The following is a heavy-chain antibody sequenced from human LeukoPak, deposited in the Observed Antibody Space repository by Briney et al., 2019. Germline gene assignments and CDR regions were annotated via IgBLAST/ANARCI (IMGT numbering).Heavy chain of an antibody. CDR3: ARGPYYYDSSGYLIDY. J-gene: IGHJ4*02. V-gene: IGHV3-48*04. D-gene: IGHD3-22*01. CDR1: GFTFSSYS. CDR2: ISSSSSTI. Sequence: PGGSLRLSCAASGFTFSSYSMNWVRQAPGKGLEWVSYISSSSSTIYYADSVKGRFTISRDNAKNSLYLQMNSLRAEDTAVYYCARGPYYYDSSGYLIDYWGQGTLVTVSS.